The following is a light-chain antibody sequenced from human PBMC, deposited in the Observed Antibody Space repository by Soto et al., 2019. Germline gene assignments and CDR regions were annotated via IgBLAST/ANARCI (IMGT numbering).Light chain of an antibody. CDR3: QHYGSSPFT. Sequence: EIVLTQSPRTLSLSPGERATLSCRASQSVSSSYLAWYQQKAGQAPRLLIYGASSRATGIPDRFSGSGSGTDFTLTISRLEPEDFAVYYCQHYGSSPFTFGGGTKVDIK. J-gene: IGKJ4*01. CDR2: GAS. CDR1: QSVSSSY. V-gene: IGKV3-20*01.